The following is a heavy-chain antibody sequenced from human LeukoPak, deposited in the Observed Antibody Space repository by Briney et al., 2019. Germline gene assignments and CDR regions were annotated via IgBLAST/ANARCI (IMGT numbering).Heavy chain of an antibody. CDR3: AKTAKYYYGSETYYFFEY. Sequence: SETLSLTCTVSGGSISSYWSWIRQPAGKGLEWIGRIYGSGSTNYNPSLKSRVTMSLDTSKNQFSLKLTSVTPADTAVYYCAKTAKYYYGSETYYFFEYWGQGTLVTVSS. CDR1: GGSISSY. CDR2: IYGSGST. D-gene: IGHD3-10*01. J-gene: IGHJ4*02. V-gene: IGHV4-4*07.